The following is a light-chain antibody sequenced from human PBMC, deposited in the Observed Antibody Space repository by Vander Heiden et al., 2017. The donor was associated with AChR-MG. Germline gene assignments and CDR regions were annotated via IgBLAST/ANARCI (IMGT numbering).Light chain of an antibody. CDR1: QSVSSN. Sequence: EIVMTQSPATLSVSPGERATLSCRASQSVSSNLAWYQQKPGQAPRLLIYGASTRATGIPARFSGSGSGTEFTLTISSLQSEEFAVYYCQQYNNLPHGGPLTFGGGTKVEIK. J-gene: IGKJ4*01. CDR3: QQYNNLPHGGPLT. V-gene: IGKV3-15*01. CDR2: GAS.